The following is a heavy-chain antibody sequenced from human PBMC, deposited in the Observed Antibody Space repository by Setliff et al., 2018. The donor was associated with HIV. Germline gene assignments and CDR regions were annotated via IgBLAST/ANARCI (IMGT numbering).Heavy chain of an antibody. CDR3: ARGPFVLRFLERLVYFDY. CDR1: GGSISSYY. Sequence: SETLSLTCTVSGGSISSYYWSWIRQHPGKGLDWIGRVYYSGSTDYNPSLQSRATLSIDTSKNQFSLKLTSVIAADTAIYYCARGPFVLRFLERLVYFDYWGQGKLVTVSS. D-gene: IGHD3-3*01. CDR2: VYYSGST. J-gene: IGHJ4*02. V-gene: IGHV4-59*12.